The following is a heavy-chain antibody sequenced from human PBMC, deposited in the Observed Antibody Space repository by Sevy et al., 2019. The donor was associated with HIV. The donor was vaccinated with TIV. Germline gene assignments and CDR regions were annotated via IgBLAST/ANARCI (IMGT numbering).Heavy chain of an antibody. D-gene: IGHD3-16*01. CDR2: ISGSGGST. V-gene: IGHV3-23*01. CDR1: AFSFSTYA. Sequence: GGSLRLSCAASAFSFSTYAMSWVRRAPGKGLEWVSTISGSGGSTFYADSVKGRFTISRDNSKNTLYLQMNSLRAEDMAVYYCAKPRGSYYFDYWGQGTLVTVSS. CDR3: AKPRGSYYFDY. J-gene: IGHJ4*02.